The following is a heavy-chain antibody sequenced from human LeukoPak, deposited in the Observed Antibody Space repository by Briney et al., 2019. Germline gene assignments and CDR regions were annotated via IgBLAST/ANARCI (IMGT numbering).Heavy chain of an antibody. CDR1: GYTFTSYG. V-gene: IGHV1-18*01. J-gene: IGHJ6*03. CDR3: ARGVAAAADPYYYYYYYMDV. CDR2: ISAYNGNT. Sequence: GASVKVSCKASGYTFTSYGISWVRQAPGQGLEWMGWISAYNGNTNYAQKLQGRVTMTTDTSTSTAYMELRSLRSDDTAVYYCARGVAAAADPYYYYYYYMDVWGKGTTVTVSS. D-gene: IGHD6-13*01.